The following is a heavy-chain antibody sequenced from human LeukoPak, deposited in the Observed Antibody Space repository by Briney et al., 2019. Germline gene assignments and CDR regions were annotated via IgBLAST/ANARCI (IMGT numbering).Heavy chain of an antibody. Sequence: PSETLSLTCTVSGVSISNGDHYWNWIRQPPGKGLEWIGYIYYSGSTKYNPSLKSRVTISEDTSKNQFSLRLNSVTAADTAVYYCARADFWSGYYYFDYWGQGTLVTVSS. CDR1: GVSISNGDHY. CDR2: IYYSGST. D-gene: IGHD3-3*01. V-gene: IGHV4-30-4*01. CDR3: ARADFWSGYYYFDY. J-gene: IGHJ4*02.